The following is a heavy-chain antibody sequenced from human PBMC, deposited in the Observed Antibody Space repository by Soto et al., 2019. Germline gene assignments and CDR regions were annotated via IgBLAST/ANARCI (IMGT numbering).Heavy chain of an antibody. J-gene: IGHJ6*02. CDR1: GYTFTNYG. Sequence: QVQVVQSGDEVKKPGASVKVSCKASGYTFTNYGFSWVRKAPGQGLEWMGGISGYNGNTKYAEKFQGRVTMTTDTSTRTAHMELRSLRSDDTAVYYCARESQAPYYYYGMDVWGQGTAVTVSS. CDR3: ARESQAPYYYYGMDV. V-gene: IGHV1-18*01. CDR2: ISGYNGNT.